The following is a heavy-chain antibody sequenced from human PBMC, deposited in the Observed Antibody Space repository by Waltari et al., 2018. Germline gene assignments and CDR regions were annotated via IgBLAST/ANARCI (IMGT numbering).Heavy chain of an antibody. D-gene: IGHD3-3*01. Sequence: QVQLQESGPGLVKPSETLSLTCTVSGGSISSYYWSWIRQPPGKGLEWIGYIYYSGSTNYNPSLKSRVTISVDTSKNQFSLKLSSVTAADTAVYYCARAYYDFWSGHTVGFDYWGQGTLVTVSS. CDR1: GGSISSYY. V-gene: IGHV4-59*01. CDR3: ARAYYDFWSGHTVGFDY. CDR2: IYYSGST. J-gene: IGHJ4*02.